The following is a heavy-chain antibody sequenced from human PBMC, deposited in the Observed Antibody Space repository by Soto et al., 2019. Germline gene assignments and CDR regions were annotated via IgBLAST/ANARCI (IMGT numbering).Heavy chain of an antibody. D-gene: IGHD3-16*01. CDR3: ARDRGGDLKAFDS. J-gene: IGHJ3*02. Sequence: EVQLVESGGGLVKPGGSLRLSCAAFGFTFSSYTMNWVRQAPGKGLEWVSSISSSSSYIYYADSVKGRFTISRDNAKASLYLQMNSLRAEDTAVYYWARDRGGDLKAFDSWGQGTMVTVSS. V-gene: IGHV3-21*01. CDR1: GFTFSSYT. CDR2: ISSSSSYI.